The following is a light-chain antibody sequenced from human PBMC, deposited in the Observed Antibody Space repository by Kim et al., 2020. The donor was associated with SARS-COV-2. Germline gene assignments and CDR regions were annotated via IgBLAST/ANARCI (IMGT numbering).Light chain of an antibody. CDR3: QHYDNSLT. V-gene: IGKV3D-20*01. CDR1: QGMSSRH. Sequence: LSPGERATRSRGYSQGMSSRHLAWYQQKPGLAPRLLIYDASSRATGIPDRFSGSGSGTDFTLTISRLEPEDFAVYYWQHYDNSLTFGGGTKVDIK. CDR2: DAS. J-gene: IGKJ4*01.